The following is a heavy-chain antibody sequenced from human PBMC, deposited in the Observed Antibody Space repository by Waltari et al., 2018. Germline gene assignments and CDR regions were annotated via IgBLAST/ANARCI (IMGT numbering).Heavy chain of an antibody. V-gene: IGHV3-74*01. CDR2: INSDGSGT. CDR1: GFTLTSSW. D-gene: IGHD3-10*01. CDR3: GRREGSVTMVRGIDY. Sequence: EVQLVESGGGLVQPGGSLRLSCAASGFTLTSSWMHWVRQAPGKGLVCVSRINSDGSGTSYADSVKGRFTISRDNAKNTLYLQMNSLRAEDTAVYYCGRREGSVTMVRGIDYWGQGTLVTVSS. J-gene: IGHJ4*02.